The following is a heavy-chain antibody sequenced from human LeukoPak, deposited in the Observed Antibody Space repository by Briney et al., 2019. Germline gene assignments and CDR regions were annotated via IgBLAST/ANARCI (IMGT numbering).Heavy chain of an antibody. Sequence: SETLSLTCAVYGGSFSGCYWTWIRQPPGKGLEWIGEINHRRSTKYSPSLKSRVTISVDTSKNQFSLKLSSVTAADTAVYYCARGLRDGYNLGYYYYYMDVWGKGTTVTVSS. J-gene: IGHJ6*03. V-gene: IGHV4-34*01. CDR2: INHRRST. CDR1: GGSFSGCY. CDR3: ARGLRDGYNLGYYYYYMDV. D-gene: IGHD5-24*01.